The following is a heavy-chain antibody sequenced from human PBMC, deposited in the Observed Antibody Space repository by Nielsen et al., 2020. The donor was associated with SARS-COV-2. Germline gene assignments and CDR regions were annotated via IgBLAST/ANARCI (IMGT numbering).Heavy chain of an antibody. V-gene: IGHV3-30*04. CDR1: AFTFSNYA. CDR3: ANFWD. CDR2: ISSDGREK. Sequence: SCAASAFTFSNYAVHWVRQAPGKGLEWVAVISSDGREKYYADSVRGRFSISRDTSKNTVYLQMNSVRAGDTGVYYCANFWDWGQGTLVTVSS. D-gene: IGHD3-3*01. J-gene: IGHJ4*02.